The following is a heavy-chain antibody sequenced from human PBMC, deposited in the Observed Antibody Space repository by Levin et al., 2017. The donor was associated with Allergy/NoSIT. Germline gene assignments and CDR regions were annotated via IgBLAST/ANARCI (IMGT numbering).Heavy chain of an antibody. D-gene: IGHD4-17*01. J-gene: IGHJ4*02. Sequence: KVSCKTSGYRFDTYCIIWVRQVPGQGLQWLGIMDPRDSWTNYSPSFRGHVTIPADKSINIAFLQWISLMASDTAVYYCAVRPKEYSDNLGEFWGQGTLVTVSS. CDR2: MDPRDSWT. CDR1: GYRFDTYC. CDR3: AVRPKEYSDNLGEF. V-gene: IGHV5-10-1*01.